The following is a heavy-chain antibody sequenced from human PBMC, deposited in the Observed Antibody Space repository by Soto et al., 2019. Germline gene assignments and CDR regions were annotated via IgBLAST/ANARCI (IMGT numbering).Heavy chain of an antibody. CDR1: GFSLRTSGVG. D-gene: IGHD2-15*01. Sequence: SGPTCEPTQTLTLTCTLSGFSLRTSGVGVGWIRQPPGKAREWLALIYWDNDKRFSPSLKSRLSITKDTSKNQVVLTLTNMDPVDTATYYCVHRQDYTWFDPWGQGTLVTVPS. V-gene: IGHV2-5*02. CDR2: IYWDNDK. CDR3: VHRQDYTWFDP. J-gene: IGHJ5*02.